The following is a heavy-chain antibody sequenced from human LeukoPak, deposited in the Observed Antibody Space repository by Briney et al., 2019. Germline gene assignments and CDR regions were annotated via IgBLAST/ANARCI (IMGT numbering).Heavy chain of an antibody. CDR1: GVSISRHL. J-gene: IGHJ3*02. Sequence: SETLSLTCVVSGVSISRHLWSWIRQPPGKEPQWMGFVYNSGSTAYNPSLKGRVTISADTSKNQFSLRLSSVTASDTAVYYCATNAGPDPLNVIDIWGLGTMVTVSS. V-gene: IGHV4-59*08. CDR3: ATNAGPDPLNVIDI. CDR2: VYNSGST. D-gene: IGHD2-8*01.